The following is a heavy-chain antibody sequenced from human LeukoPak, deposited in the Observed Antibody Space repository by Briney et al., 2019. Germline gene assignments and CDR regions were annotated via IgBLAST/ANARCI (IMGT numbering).Heavy chain of an antibody. J-gene: IGHJ4*02. Sequence: GGSLRLSCAASGFTFSSYAMSWVRQAPGKGPEWVSAISGSGGSTYYADSVKGRFTISRDNSKNTLYLQMNSLRAEDTAVYYCAKDRWELLEGNYFDYWGQGTLVTVSS. CDR3: AKDRWELLEGNYFDY. CDR2: ISGSGGST. D-gene: IGHD1-26*01. V-gene: IGHV3-23*01. CDR1: GFTFSSYA.